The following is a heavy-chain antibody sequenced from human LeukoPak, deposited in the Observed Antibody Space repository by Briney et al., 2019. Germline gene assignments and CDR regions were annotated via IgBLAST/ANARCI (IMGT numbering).Heavy chain of an antibody. CDR3: ASPLDYDSSALDAFDI. CDR2: INPSGGST. V-gene: IGHV1-46*01. J-gene: IGHJ3*02. CDR1: GYTLTRYY. D-gene: IGHD3-22*01. Sequence: ASVKVSCKASGYTLTRYYMHWVRQAPGQGLEWMGIINPSGGSTSYAQKLQGRVTMTRDTSTSTVYMELSSLRSEDTAVYYCASPLDYDSSALDAFDIWGQGTMVTVSS.